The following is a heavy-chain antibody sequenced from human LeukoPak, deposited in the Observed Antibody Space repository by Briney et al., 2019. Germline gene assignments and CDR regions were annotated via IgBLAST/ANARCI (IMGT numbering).Heavy chain of an antibody. Sequence: SQTLSLTCAISGDSVSSNSAAWNWIRQSPSRGLEWLGRTYYRSKLYNDYAVSVKSRITINPDTSKNQFSLQLNSVTPEDTAVYYCAREGLIGGDYRPYYFDYWGQGTLVTVSS. D-gene: IGHD2-21*01. V-gene: IGHV6-1*01. J-gene: IGHJ4*02. CDR1: GDSVSSNSAA. CDR3: AREGLIGGDYRPYYFDY. CDR2: TYYRSKLYN.